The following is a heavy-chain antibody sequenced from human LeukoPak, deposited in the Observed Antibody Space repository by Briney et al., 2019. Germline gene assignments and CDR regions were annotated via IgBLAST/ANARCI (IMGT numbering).Heavy chain of an antibody. J-gene: IGHJ6*03. CDR1: GFTFSSYA. V-gene: IGHV3-30*04. Sequence: QTGGSLRLSCAASGFTFSSYAMHWVRQAPGKGLEWVAVISYDGSNKYYADSVKGRFTISRDNSKNTLYLQMNSLRAEDTAVYYCARERRYSSGWGYYYYYYMDVWGKGTTVTVSS. CDR2: ISYDGSNK. D-gene: IGHD6-19*01. CDR3: ARERRYSSGWGYYYYYYMDV.